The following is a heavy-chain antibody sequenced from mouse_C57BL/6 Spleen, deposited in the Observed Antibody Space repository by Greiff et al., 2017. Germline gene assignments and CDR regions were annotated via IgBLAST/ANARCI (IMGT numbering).Heavy chain of an antibody. Sequence: VMLVESGPGLVAPSQSLSITCTVSGFSLTSYGVSWVRQPPGKCLEWLGVIWGDGSTNYHSALIYRLSISKDNSKSQVFVKLDSLQTDDTATYYCDNVYDYDEYYDVKGTGTTDNDSS. CDR1: GFSLTSYG. V-gene: IGHV2-3*01. D-gene: IGHD2-4*01. CDR3: DNVYDYDEYYDV. J-gene: IGHJ1*03. CDR2: IWGDGST.